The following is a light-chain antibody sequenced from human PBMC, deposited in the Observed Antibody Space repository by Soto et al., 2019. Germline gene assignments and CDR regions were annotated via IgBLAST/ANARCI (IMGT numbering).Light chain of an antibody. J-gene: IGLJ1*01. CDR2: EVN. CDR3: SSHSSSSAYYV. Sequence: QSVLTQPASVSGSPGQSITISCTGTSSDIGYYDYVSWYQHHSGKAPKLIIYEVNSRPSGVSNRFSGSKSVNTASLTISGLQAEDEADYFCSSHSSSSAYYVFGTGTKVTVL. CDR1: SSDIGYYDY. V-gene: IGLV2-14*01.